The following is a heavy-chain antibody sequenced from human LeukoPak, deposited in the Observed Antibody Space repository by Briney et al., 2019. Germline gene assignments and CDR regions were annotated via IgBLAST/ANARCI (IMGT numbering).Heavy chain of an antibody. V-gene: IGHV1-8*01. CDR3: ARLSRFWGGYYRYYYYYMDV. D-gene: IGHD3-3*01. J-gene: IGHJ6*03. CDR1: GYTFTSYD. Sequence: ASVKVSCKASGYTFTSYDINWVRQATGQGLEWMGWMNPNSGNTGYAQKFQGRVTMTRNTSISTAYMELSSLRSEDTAVYYCARLSRFWGGYYRYYYYYMDVWGKGTTVTVSS. CDR2: MNPNSGNT.